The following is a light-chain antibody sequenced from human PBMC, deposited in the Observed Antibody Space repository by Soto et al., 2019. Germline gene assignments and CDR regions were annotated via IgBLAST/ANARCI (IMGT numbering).Light chain of an antibody. CDR3: QQTHSTPVT. CDR1: QNIYNY. Sequence: DIQMTQSPSSLSASVGDRVTVTCRTSQNIYNYLNWYQQRPGKAPKLLIYAATSVQSGVPSRFSGSGSGTDFTLTISSLLPEDFTTYYCQQTHSTPVTFGQGTRLDVK. V-gene: IGKV1-39*01. J-gene: IGKJ5*01. CDR2: AAT.